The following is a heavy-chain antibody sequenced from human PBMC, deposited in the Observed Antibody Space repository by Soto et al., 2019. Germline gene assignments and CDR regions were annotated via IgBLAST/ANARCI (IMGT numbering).Heavy chain of an antibody. Sequence: ASVKVSCKASGYTFTGYYMHWVRQAPGQGLEWMGWINPNSGGTNYAQKFQGWVTMTRDTSISTAYMELSRLRSDDTAVYYCARGKIVVVVAARNYYGMDVGGQGTTVTVSS. V-gene: IGHV1-2*04. CDR1: GYTFTGYY. J-gene: IGHJ6*02. CDR3: ARGKIVVVVAARNYYGMDV. CDR2: INPNSGGT. D-gene: IGHD2-15*01.